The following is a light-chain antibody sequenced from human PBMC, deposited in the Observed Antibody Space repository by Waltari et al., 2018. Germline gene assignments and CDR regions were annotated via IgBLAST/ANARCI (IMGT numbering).Light chain of an antibody. CDR1: SGSIDSSY. V-gene: IGLV6-57*01. CDR3: QSYDSTDLWV. J-gene: IGLJ3*02. Sequence: VLIQPLSVSAPPGTTVTISCTRSSGSIDSSYVQRYPQRPGRPPTTVIYDDNQRPSGVSDRLSGSIDSSSNSASLTVSGLKTEDEADYYCQSYDSTDLWVFGGGTKLTVL. CDR2: DDN.